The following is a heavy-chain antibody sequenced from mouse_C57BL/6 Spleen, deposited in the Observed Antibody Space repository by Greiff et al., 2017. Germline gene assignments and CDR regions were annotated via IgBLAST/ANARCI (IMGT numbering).Heavy chain of an antibody. J-gene: IGHJ4*01. CDR3: ARDRAVVARSYAMDY. V-gene: IGHV5-4*01. CDR2: ISDGGSYT. CDR1: GFTFSSYA. Sequence: EVKLVESGGGLVKPGGSLKLSCAASGFTFSSYAMSWVRQTPEKRLEWVATISDGGSYTYYPDNVKGRFTISRDNAKNNLYLQMSHLKSEDTAMYYCARDRAVVARSYAMDYWGQGTSVTVSS. D-gene: IGHD1-1*01.